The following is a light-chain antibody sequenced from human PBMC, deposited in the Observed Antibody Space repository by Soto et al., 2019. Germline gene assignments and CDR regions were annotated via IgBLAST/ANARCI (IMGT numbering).Light chain of an antibody. V-gene: IGLV2-8*01. J-gene: IGLJ3*02. CDR1: SSDVGAHNF. CDR3: SSYRGNYNWV. CDR2: EVN. Sequence: QSALTQPPSASGSPGQSVTISCTGTSSDVGAHNFVSWYQHHPGKAPKLMIYEVNRQPSGVPDRFSGSKSGSTASLTVSGLQPEDEADYYCSSYRGNYNWVFGGGTKLTVL.